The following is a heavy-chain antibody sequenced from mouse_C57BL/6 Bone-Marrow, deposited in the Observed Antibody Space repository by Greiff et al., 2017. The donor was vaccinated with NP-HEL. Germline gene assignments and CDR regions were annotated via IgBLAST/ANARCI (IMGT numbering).Heavy chain of an antibody. Sequence: EVKLQESGPSLVRPSQTLSLTCTVTGFSINSDCYWFWIRHFPGNKLEYIGYTFYSGITYYNPSLDSRTYITRDTSKNQFSLKLSSVTTEDTATYYCAGGDYDWYFDVRGTETTVAVSS. CDR2: TFYSGIT. CDR3: AGGDYDWYFDV. CDR1: GFSINSDCY. J-gene: IGHJ1*03. V-gene: IGHV3-3*01. D-gene: IGHD2-4*01.